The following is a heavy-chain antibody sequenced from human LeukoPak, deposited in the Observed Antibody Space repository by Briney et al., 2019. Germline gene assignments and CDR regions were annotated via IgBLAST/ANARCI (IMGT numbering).Heavy chain of an antibody. V-gene: IGHV3-21*01. D-gene: IGHD1-26*01. Sequence: GGSLRLSCAASGFTFSSYSMNWVRQAPGKGLEWVSSISSSSSYIYYADSVKGRFTISRDNAKNSLYLQMNSLRAEDTAVYYCARTAHVGAYYYYMDVWGKGTTVTVSS. CDR1: GFTFSSYS. J-gene: IGHJ6*03. CDR3: ARTAHVGAYYYYMDV. CDR2: ISSSSSYI.